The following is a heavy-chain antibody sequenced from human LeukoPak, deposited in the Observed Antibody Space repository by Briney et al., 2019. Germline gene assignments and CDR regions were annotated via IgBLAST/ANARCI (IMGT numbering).Heavy chain of an antibody. CDR2: ISYDGSNK. V-gene: IGHV3-30*18. Sequence: GGSLRLSCAASGFTFSSYGMHWVRQAPGKGLEWVALISYDGSNKYYADSVKGRFTISRGNSKNTLYLQMNSLRVEDTAMYYCAKDRSSSWTWTIDYWGQGTLVTVSS. CDR3: AKDRSSSWTWTIDY. D-gene: IGHD6-13*01. CDR1: GFTFSSYG. J-gene: IGHJ4*02.